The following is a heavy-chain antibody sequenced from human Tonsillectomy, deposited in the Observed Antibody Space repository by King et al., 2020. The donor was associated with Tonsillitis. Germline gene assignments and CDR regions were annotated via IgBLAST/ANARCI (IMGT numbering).Heavy chain of an antibody. D-gene: IGHD1-26*01. CDR1: GFTFSSYS. V-gene: IGHV3-48*01. CDR2: ISSSSSTI. CDR3: ARDRQWELDYYYGMDV. J-gene: IGHJ6*02. Sequence: DVQLVESGGGLVQPGGSLRLSCAASGFTFSSYSMNWVRQAPGKGLEWFSYISSSSSTIYYADSVKGRFTISRDNAKNSLYLQMNSLRAEDTAVYYCARDRQWELDYYYGMDVWGQGTTVTVSS.